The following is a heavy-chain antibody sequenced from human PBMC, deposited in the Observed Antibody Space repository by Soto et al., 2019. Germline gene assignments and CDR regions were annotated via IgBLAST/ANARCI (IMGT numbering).Heavy chain of an antibody. V-gene: IGHV3-30*18. D-gene: IGHD6-19*01. J-gene: IGHJ6*02. Sequence: QVQLVESGGGVVQPGRSLRLSCAASGFTFSSYGMHWVRQAPGKGLEGVAVISYDGSNKYYADSVKGRFTISRDNSKNTLYLQMNSLRAEDTVVYYCAKERARGWYQSYGYGMYVWGQGTTVTVSS. CDR3: AKERARGWYQSYGYGMYV. CDR2: ISYDGSNK. CDR1: GFTFSSYG.